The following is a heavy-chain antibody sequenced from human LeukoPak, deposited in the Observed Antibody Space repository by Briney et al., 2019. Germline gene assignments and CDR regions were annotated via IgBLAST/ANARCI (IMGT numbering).Heavy chain of an antibody. Sequence: PGGSLRLSCAASGFTFSSYGMHWVRQAPGKGLEWVAVISYDGSNKYYADSVKGRFTISRDNSKNTLYLQMNSLRAEDTAVYYCAKEIYGSGSYYNPGYWGQGTLVTVSS. CDR2: ISYDGSNK. D-gene: IGHD3-10*01. J-gene: IGHJ4*02. V-gene: IGHV3-30*18. CDR1: GFTFSSYG. CDR3: AKEIYGSGSYYNPGY.